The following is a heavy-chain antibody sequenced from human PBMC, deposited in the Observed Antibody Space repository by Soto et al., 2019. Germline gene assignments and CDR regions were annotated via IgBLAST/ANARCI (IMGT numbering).Heavy chain of an antibody. D-gene: IGHD3-22*01. CDR3: AKTATYVDGYDNTGYSSEHY. CDR2: ISHDGSKR. Sequence: VQLVESGGGVDLPGRSVRLSCEVSGFTFSDFGLDWVRQAPGKGLEWVAIISHDGSKRFYADSVKGRFTLSRDNSKNTLYLQMSSLRPEHTALYYCAKTATYVDGYDNTGYSSEHYWGHGTLVTVSS. J-gene: IGHJ4*01. V-gene: IGHV3-30*18. CDR1: GFTFSDFG.